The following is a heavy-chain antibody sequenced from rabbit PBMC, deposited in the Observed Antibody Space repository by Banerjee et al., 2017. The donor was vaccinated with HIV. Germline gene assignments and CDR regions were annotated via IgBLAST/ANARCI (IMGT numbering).Heavy chain of an antibody. CDR3: ARNYVNVFDP. J-gene: IGHJ2*01. Sequence: QSLEESGGGLVKPGGTLTLTCTASGVSFSYSSYMCWVRQAPGKGLEWIACIDAGSSGFAYFATWAKGRFTISKTSSTTVTLQMARLTAADTATYFCARNYVNVFDPWGPGTLVTV. CDR1: GVSFSYSSY. D-gene: IGHD1-1*01. V-gene: IGHV1S40*01. CDR2: IDAGSSGFA.